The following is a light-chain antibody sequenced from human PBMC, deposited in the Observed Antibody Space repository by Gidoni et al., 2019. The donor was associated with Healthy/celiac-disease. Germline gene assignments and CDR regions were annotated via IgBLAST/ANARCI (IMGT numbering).Light chain of an antibody. CDR1: QSISSY. CDR3: QQSYSTPRT. V-gene: IGKV1-39*01. CDR2: AAS. J-gene: IGKJ3*01. Sequence: DRVNITWRASQSISSYLNWYQQKPGKAPKLLIYAASSLQSGVPSRFSGSGSGTDFTLTISSLQPEDFATYYCQQSYSTPRTFGPGTKVDIK.